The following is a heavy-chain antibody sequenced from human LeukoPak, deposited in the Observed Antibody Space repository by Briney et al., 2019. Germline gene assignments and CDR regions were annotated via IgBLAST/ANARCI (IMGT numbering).Heavy chain of an antibody. Sequence: PGGSLRLSCAASGFTFSSYSMNWVRQAPGKGPEWVSSISSSSSCIYYADSVKGRFTIPRDNAKNSLYLQMNSLRAEDTAVYYCAVADLYRRHYWGQGTLVTVSS. D-gene: IGHD5/OR15-5a*01. CDR2: ISSSSSCI. V-gene: IGHV3-21*01. J-gene: IGHJ4*02. CDR3: AVADLYRRHY. CDR1: GFTFSSYS.